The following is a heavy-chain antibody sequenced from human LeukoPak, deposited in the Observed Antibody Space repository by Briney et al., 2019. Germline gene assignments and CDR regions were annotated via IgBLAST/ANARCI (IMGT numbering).Heavy chain of an antibody. D-gene: IGHD3-22*01. Sequence: PSQTLSLTCTVSGGSISSGSYYWSWIRQHPGKGLEWIGYIYYSGSTYYNPSLKSRVTISVDTSRNQFSLKLSSVTAADTAVYYCARGIEYYYDSSTPDAFDIWGQGTMVTVSS. J-gene: IGHJ3*02. CDR3: ARGIEYYYDSSTPDAFDI. V-gene: IGHV4-31*03. CDR2: IYYSGST. CDR1: GGSISSGSYY.